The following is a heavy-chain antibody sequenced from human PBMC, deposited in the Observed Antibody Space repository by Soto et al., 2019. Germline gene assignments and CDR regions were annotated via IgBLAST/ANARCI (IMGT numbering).Heavy chain of an antibody. CDR2: ISYDGSNK. V-gene: IGHV3-30-3*01. J-gene: IGHJ4*02. CDR1: GFTFSSYA. CDR3: ARDQAKLKDYGDYLGY. D-gene: IGHD4-17*01. Sequence: QVQLVESGGGVVQPGRSLRLSCAASGFTFSSYAMHWVRQAPGKGLEWVAVISYDGSNKYYADSVKGRFTISRDNSKNTLYLQMNSLRAEDTAVYYCARDQAKLKDYGDYLGYWGQGTLVTVSS.